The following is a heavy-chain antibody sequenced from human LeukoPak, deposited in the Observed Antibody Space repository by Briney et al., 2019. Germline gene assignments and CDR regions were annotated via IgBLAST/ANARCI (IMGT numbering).Heavy chain of an antibody. CDR2: IYYSGST. CDR3: ARGFGYYAAHEAA. J-gene: IGHJ3*01. D-gene: IGHD3-16*01. Sequence: PSETLSLTSTVSGGSISSYYWSWIRQPPGKGLEWIGYIYYSGSTNYNPSLKSRVTISVDTSKNQFSLKLSSVTAADTAVYYCARGFGYYAAHEAAWGQGTMVTVSS. CDR1: GGSISSYY. V-gene: IGHV4-59*01.